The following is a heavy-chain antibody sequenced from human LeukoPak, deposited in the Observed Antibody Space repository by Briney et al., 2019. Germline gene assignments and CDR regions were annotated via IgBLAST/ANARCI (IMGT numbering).Heavy chain of an antibody. CDR3: AIVRGSGWFDP. CDR1: GVSISSSSYY. CDR2: IYYSGST. Sequence: SETLSLTCTVSGVSISSSSYYWGWIRQPPGKGLEWIGSIYYSGSTYYNPSLKSRVTLSVDTSENQFSLKLSSVTAADTAVYYCAIVRGSGWFDPWGQGTLVTVSS. J-gene: IGHJ5*02. D-gene: IGHD6-19*01. V-gene: IGHV4-39*01.